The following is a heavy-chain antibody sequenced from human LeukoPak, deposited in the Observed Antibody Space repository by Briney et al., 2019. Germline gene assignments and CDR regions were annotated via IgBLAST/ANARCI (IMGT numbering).Heavy chain of an antibody. J-gene: IGHJ3*02. CDR1: GFTFSNHG. CDR3: ARDSRPFAGDDAFDI. Sequence: GRSLRLSCAVSGFTFSNHGMHWLRQAPGKGLEWVAIISYDGSKKYYAESVKGRFTISRDNSDSTLYLQMNSLRAEDTAVYYCARDSRPFAGDDAFDIWGQGTMVTVSS. D-gene: IGHD2-21*01. CDR2: ISYDGSKK. V-gene: IGHV3-30*03.